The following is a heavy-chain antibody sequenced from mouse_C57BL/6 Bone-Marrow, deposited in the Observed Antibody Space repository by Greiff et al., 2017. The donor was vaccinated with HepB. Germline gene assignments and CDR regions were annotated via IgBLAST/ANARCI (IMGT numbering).Heavy chain of an antibody. Sequence: VQLQQSGAELVKPGASVKISCKASGYAFSSYWMNWVKQRPGKGLEGIGQIYPGDGDTNYNGKFKGKATLTADKSSSTAYMQLSSLTSEDSAVYFCARADYYGSSYDAYWGQGTLVTVSA. CDR1: GYAFSSYW. V-gene: IGHV1-80*01. CDR3: ARADYYGSSYDAY. D-gene: IGHD1-1*01. J-gene: IGHJ3*01. CDR2: IYPGDGDT.